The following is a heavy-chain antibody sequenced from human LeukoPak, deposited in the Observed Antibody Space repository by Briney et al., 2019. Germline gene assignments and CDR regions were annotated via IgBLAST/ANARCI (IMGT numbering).Heavy chain of an antibody. J-gene: IGHJ4*02. Sequence: SETLSLTCTVSGVSMSSYYWSWIRQPPGKGLEWIGYIYFSGSTKYNPSLKSRVTISVDTSKNQFSLKLSSVTAADTAVYYCARGARAGYNLEPFDYWGQGTLVTVSS. CDR1: GVSMSSYY. CDR3: ARGARAGYNLEPFDY. CDR2: IYFSGST. D-gene: IGHD5-24*01. V-gene: IGHV4-59*08.